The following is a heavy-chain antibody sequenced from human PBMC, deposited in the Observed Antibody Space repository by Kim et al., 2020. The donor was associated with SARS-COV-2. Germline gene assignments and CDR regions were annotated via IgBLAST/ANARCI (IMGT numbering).Heavy chain of an antibody. CDR1: GGSISSGSYY. J-gene: IGHJ6*02. V-gene: IGHV4-61*02. CDR2: IYTSGST. D-gene: IGHD3-10*01. CDR3: ARDRVVGEGYYYYGMDV. Sequence: SETLSLTCTVSGGSISSGSYYWSWIRQPAGKGLEWIGRIYTSGSTNYNPSLKSRVTISVDTSKNQFSLKLSSVTAADTAVYYCARDRVVGEGYYYYGMDVWGQGTTVTVSS.